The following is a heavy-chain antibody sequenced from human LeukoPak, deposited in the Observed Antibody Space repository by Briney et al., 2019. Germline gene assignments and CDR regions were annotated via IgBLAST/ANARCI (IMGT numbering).Heavy chain of an antibody. Sequence: SETLSLTCTVSGYSISSGYYWGWIRQPPGKGLEWIGSIYHSGSTYYNPSLKSRVTISVDTSKNQFSLKLSSVTAADTAVYYCARVNQLLTNWFDPWGQGTLLSVSS. CDR3: ARVNQLLTNWFDP. V-gene: IGHV4-38-2*02. J-gene: IGHJ5*02. D-gene: IGHD2-2*01. CDR1: GYSISSGYY. CDR2: IYHSGST.